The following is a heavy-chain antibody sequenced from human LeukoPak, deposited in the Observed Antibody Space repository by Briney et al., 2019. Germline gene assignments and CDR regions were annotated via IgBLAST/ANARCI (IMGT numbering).Heavy chain of an antibody. CDR3: ATADMTTVTTGYSS. D-gene: IGHD4-17*01. CDR1: GYILTELS. J-gene: IGHJ4*02. Sequence: GASVKVSCKVSGYILTELSMHWVRQAPGKGLEWMGGFDPEDGETIYAQKFQGRVTMTEDTSTDTAYMELSSLRSEDTAVYYCATADMTTVTTGYSSWGQGTLVTVSS. V-gene: IGHV1-24*01. CDR2: FDPEDGET.